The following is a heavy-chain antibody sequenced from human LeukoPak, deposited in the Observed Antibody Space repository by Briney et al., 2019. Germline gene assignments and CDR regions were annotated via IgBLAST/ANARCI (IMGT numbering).Heavy chain of an antibody. CDR3: ARVRSGYCRGGSCYVFDF. V-gene: IGHV1-2*02. Sequence: ASVKVSCKASGYTFADYYLHWVRQAPGHGLEWMGWINPKSGGTNYAQKFQGRVTMTRDTSISTVYIELSSLSADDTAVYYCARVRSGYCRGGSCYVFDFWAQGTLVTVSS. CDR1: GYTFADYY. CDR2: INPKSGGT. D-gene: IGHD2-15*01. J-gene: IGHJ4*02.